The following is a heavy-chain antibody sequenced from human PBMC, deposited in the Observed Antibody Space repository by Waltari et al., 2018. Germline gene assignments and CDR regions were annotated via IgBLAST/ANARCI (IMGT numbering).Heavy chain of an antibody. J-gene: IGHJ6*02. V-gene: IGHV4-59*11. CDR1: GGSISSHY. Sequence: VQLQESGPGLVKPSETLSLTCTVSGGSISSHYWSWIRQPPGKGLEWIGYIYYSGSTNYNPSLKSRVTISVDTSKNQFSLKLSSVTAADTAVYYCARGGGYYYYGMDVWGQGTTVTVSS. CDR2: IYYSGST. CDR3: ARGGGYYYYGMDV.